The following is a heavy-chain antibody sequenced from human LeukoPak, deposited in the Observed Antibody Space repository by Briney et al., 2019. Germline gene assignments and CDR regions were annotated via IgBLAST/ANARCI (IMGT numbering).Heavy chain of an antibody. CDR2: INSDEKTT. V-gene: IGHV3-74*01. Sequence: PGGSLRLSCAASGFTFTSCWIHWVRQAPGKGMMWVSRINSDEKTTIYADSVKGRFTISRDNAKNTVYLHMNSLRAEDTAVYYCARDYDYNIDYWGQGTLVTVSS. D-gene: IGHD4-11*01. CDR1: GFTFTSCW. CDR3: ARDYDYNIDY. J-gene: IGHJ4*02.